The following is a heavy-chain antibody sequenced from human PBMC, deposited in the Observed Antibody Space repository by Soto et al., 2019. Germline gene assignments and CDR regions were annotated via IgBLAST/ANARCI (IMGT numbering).Heavy chain of an antibody. D-gene: IGHD2-21*02. V-gene: IGHV4-59*01. CDR3: ARVLAVTPTGIDY. CDR2: IYYSGST. Sequence: PSETLSLTCTVSGGSISSYYWSWIRQPPGKGLEWIGYIYYSGSTNYNPSLKSRVTISVDTSKNQFSLKLSSVTAADTAVYYCARVLAVTPTGIDYWGQGTLVTVSS. J-gene: IGHJ4*02. CDR1: GGSISSYY.